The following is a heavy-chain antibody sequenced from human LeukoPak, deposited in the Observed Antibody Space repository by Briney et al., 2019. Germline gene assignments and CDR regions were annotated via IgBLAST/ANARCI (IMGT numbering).Heavy chain of an antibody. Sequence: ASVKVSCKASGYTFTSYYMHWVRQAPGQGLEWMGIINPSGGSTSYAQKFQGRVTMTRDTSTSTVYMELSSLRSEDTAVYCCARDLGHYYDSKKAYFQHWGQGTLVTVSS. V-gene: IGHV1-46*01. CDR2: INPSGGST. CDR3: ARDLGHYYDSKKAYFQH. J-gene: IGHJ1*01. D-gene: IGHD3-22*01. CDR1: GYTFTSYY.